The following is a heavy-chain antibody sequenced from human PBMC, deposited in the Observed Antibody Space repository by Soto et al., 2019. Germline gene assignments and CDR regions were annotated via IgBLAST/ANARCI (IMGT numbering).Heavy chain of an antibody. Sequence: GGFLRLSFAASGLTFSSYAMSWVRKGPGKGLEWVSAISCSGGSTYYADYVKGRFTIPRDNSKTTLYLQMNSLRAEDTAVYYCAKNGVGAVYYYYYGMDVWGQGTTVTAP. CDR2: ISCSGGST. V-gene: IGHV3-23*01. J-gene: IGHJ6*02. D-gene: IGHD1-26*01. CDR1: GLTFSSYA. CDR3: AKNGVGAVYYYYYGMDV.